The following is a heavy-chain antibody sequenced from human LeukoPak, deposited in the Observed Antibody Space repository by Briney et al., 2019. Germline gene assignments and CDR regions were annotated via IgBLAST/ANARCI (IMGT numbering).Heavy chain of an antibody. CDR3: ARAIAARSNWFDP. Sequence: SETLSLTCTVSGDSISSGGYYWSWIRQHPGKGLEWIGYIYYSGSTYYNPSLKSRVTISVDTSKNQFSLKLSSVTAADTAVYYCARAIAARSNWFDPWGQGTLVTVSS. D-gene: IGHD6-6*01. J-gene: IGHJ5*02. V-gene: IGHV4-31*03. CDR1: GDSISSGGYY. CDR2: IYYSGST.